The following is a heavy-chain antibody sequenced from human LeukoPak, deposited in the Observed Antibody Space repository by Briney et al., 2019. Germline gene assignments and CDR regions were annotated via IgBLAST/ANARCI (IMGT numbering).Heavy chain of an antibody. D-gene: IGHD1-26*01. CDR2: ISSSGSTI. CDR1: RVTLSIYD. Sequence: GGSLSLSCALSRVTLSIYDTNGVRQAPGKGLEWVSYISSSGSTIYYADSVKGRFTISRDNAKNSLYLQMNSLRAEDTAVYYCARGDSGSYYFDYWGKGTLVTVSS. V-gene: IGHV3-48*03. J-gene: IGHJ4*02. CDR3: ARGDSGSYYFDY.